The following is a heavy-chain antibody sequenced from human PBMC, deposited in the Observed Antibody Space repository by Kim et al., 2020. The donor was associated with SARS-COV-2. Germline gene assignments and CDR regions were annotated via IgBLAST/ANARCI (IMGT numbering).Heavy chain of an antibody. Sequence: SETLSLTCTVSGDFITGSSYYWGWIRQPPGKGLEWIGSIFYTRTTHYNPSLKSRVTISVDTPKNQFSLRLSSVTAADTAMYYCARNSDSYTNNWWGLFFDPWGQGTLVTGS. CDR2: IFYTRTT. V-gene: IGHV4-39*01. J-gene: IGHJ5*02. CDR3: ARNSDSYTNNWWGLFFDP. CDR1: GDFITGSSYY. D-gene: IGHD1-1*01.